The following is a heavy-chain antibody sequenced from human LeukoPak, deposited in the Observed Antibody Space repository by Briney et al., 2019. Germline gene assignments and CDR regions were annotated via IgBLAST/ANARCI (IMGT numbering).Heavy chain of an antibody. CDR2: NSSSSSYI. CDR1: GLTFSSYS. V-gene: IGHV3-21*01. CDR3: ARDEYIHGDLTNFNS. J-gene: IGHJ4*02. D-gene: IGHD4-17*01. Sequence: GRSLSLSCAASGLTFSSYSMNWVRQAPGRGLEWVSSNSSSSSYIYYANSVKGRFTITRDNTKKSLYLQMNSLRAEDTAVYYCARDEYIHGDLTNFNSWGQGTLVIVSS.